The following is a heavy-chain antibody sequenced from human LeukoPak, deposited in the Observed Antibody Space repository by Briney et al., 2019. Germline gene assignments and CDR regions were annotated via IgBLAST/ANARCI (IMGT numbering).Heavy chain of an antibody. V-gene: IGHV4-59*12. CDR1: GGSISSYY. Sequence: SETLSLTCTVSGGSISSYYWSWIRQPPGKGLEWIGYIYYSGSTNYNPSLKSRVTISVDTSKNQFSLKLSSVTAADTAVYYCARRPHLYYYGSGSYGNWFDPWGQGTLVTVSS. CDR3: ARRPHLYYYGSGSYGNWFDP. CDR2: IYYSGST. J-gene: IGHJ5*02. D-gene: IGHD3-10*01.